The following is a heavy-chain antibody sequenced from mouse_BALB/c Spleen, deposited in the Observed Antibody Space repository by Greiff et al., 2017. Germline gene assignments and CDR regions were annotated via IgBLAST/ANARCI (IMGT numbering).Heavy chain of an antibody. CDR2: FYPGSGSI. D-gene: IGHD2-1*01. J-gene: IGHJ4*01. CDR3: ARHEDYYGNYYAMDY. CDR1: GYTFTEYI. Sequence: VQLHQSGAGLVKPGASVKLSCKASGYTFTEYIIHWVKQRSGQGLEWIGWFYPGSGSIKYNEKFKDKATLTADKSSSTVYMELSRLTSEDSAVYFCARHEDYYGNYYAMDYWGQGTSVTVSS. V-gene: IGHV1-62-2*01.